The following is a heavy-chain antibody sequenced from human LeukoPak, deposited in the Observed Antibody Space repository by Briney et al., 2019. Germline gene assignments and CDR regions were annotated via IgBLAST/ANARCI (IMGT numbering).Heavy chain of an antibody. CDR3: AKSIYYYDNSGYD. J-gene: IGHJ4*02. CDR2: IRYDGSNK. D-gene: IGHD3-22*01. CDR1: GFTFSSYG. V-gene: IGHV3-30*02. Sequence: GGSLRLSCAASGFTFSSYGIHWVRQAPGKGLEWVAFIRYDGSNKYYADSVKGRFTISRDNSKNTLYLQMNSLRAEDTAVYYCAKSIYYYDNSGYDWGQGTLVTVSS.